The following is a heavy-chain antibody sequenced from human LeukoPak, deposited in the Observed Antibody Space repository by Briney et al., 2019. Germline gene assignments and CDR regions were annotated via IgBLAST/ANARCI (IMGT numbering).Heavy chain of an antibody. CDR1: GYTFTSYY. CDR3: ARDFPLYSSSWYYFDY. CDR2: INPSGGST. J-gene: IGHJ4*02. V-gene: IGHV1-46*01. Sequence: ASVKVSCKASGYTFTSYYMHWVRQAPGQGLEWMGIINPSGGSTSYAQKFQGRVTMTRDTSTSTVYMELSSLRSEDTAVYYRARDFPLYSSSWYYFDYWGQGTLVTVSS. D-gene: IGHD6-13*01.